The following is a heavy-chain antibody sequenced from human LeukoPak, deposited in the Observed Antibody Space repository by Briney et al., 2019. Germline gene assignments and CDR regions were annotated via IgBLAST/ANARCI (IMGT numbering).Heavy chain of an antibody. Sequence: PGGPLRLSCVASGFTVSSNYMSWVRQAPGKGLEWVSVIYSGGSTYYADSVKGRFTISRDNSKNTLYLQMNSLRAEDTAVYYCAKVLTSAPYYYYYMDVWGKGTTVTVSS. CDR2: IYSGGST. D-gene: IGHD2-2*01. J-gene: IGHJ6*03. CDR3: AKVLTSAPYYYYYMDV. CDR1: GFTVSSNY. V-gene: IGHV3-53*01.